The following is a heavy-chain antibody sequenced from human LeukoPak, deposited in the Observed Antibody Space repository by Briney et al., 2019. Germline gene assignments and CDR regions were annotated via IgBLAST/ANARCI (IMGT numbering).Heavy chain of an antibody. J-gene: IGHJ6*01. Sequence: PGGSLRLSCAASGFTFSDYYMSWIRQAPGKGLEWVAYISSSGSTIYYADSVKGRFTISRDNAKNSLYLQMNSLRAEDTAVYYCATFPYDILTGYYYYYGMDVWGQGTTVTVSS. CDR2: ISSSGSTI. CDR1: GFTFSDYY. V-gene: IGHV3-11*01. D-gene: IGHD3-9*01. CDR3: ATFPYDILTGYYYYYGMDV.